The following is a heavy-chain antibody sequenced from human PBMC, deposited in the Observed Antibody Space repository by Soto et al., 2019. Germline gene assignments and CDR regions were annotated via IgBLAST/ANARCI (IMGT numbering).Heavy chain of an antibody. V-gene: IGHV3-23*01. CDR3: AKRDSISFPPFDY. D-gene: IGHD6-6*01. CDR2: ISSSGGNT. CDR1: GFTFSNYA. Sequence: EVQLLESGGGLVQPGGSLRLSCAASGFTFSNYAMSWVRQAPGKGLEWVSTISSSGGNTYYADSVKGRFTISRDNSKNTLYLQMNSLRAEDTAVYYCAKRDSISFPPFDYWGQGILVTVSS. J-gene: IGHJ4*02.